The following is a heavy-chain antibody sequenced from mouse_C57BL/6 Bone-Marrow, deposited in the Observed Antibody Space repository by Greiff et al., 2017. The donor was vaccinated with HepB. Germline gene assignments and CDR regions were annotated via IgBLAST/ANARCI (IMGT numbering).Heavy chain of an antibody. J-gene: IGHJ2*01. CDR2: INPYNGGT. CDR3: ARYPPPYGKEDFGY. Sequence: VQLQQSGPVLVKPGASVKMSCKASGYTFTDYYMNWVKQSHGKSLEWIGVINPYNGGTSCNQKFKGKATLTVAKSSSTAYMELNSLTSEDSAVYYCARYPPPYGKEDFGYWGQGTTLTVSS. CDR1: GYTFTDYY. V-gene: IGHV1-19*01. D-gene: IGHD2-10*02.